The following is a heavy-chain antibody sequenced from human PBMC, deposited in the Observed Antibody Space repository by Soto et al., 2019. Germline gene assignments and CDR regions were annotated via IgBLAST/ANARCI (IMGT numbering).Heavy chain of an antibody. J-gene: IGHJ4*02. CDR3: ARAGLGYCSSTSCLTGFDY. CDR2: IYSGGST. V-gene: IGHV3-53*04. Sequence: GGSLRLSCAASGFTVSSNYMSWVRQAPGKGLEWVSVIYSGGSTYYADSVKGRFTISGHNSKNTLYLQMNSLRAEDTAVYYCARAGLGYCSSTSCLTGFDYWGQGTLVTVSS. D-gene: IGHD2-2*01. CDR1: GFTVSSNY.